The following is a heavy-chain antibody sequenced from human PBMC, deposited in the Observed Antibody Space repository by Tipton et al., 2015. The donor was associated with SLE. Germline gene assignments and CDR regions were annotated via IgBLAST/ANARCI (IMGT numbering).Heavy chain of an antibody. CDR3: ARAGEGLGY. Sequence: LRLSCAVYGGSFSDYSWSWFRQPPGKGLEWIGEINHSGSTNYNPSLKSRVTISVDTSKNQFSLKLSSVTAADTAVYYCARAGEGLGYWGQGTLVTVSS. CDR2: INHSGST. J-gene: IGHJ4*02. CDR1: GGSFSDYS. V-gene: IGHV4-34*01. D-gene: IGHD3-10*01.